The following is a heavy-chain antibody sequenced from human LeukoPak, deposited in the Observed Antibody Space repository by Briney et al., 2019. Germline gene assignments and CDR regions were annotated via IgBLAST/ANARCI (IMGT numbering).Heavy chain of an antibody. Sequence: GGSLRLSCAASGFTFNNYAMSWVRQAPGKGLEWVSPISASGGTTYYADSVKGRFTISRDNSENTLFLQMNSLRAEDTAVYYCAKEPREYCSSTSCPNWFDSWGQGTLVTVSS. CDR1: GFTFNNYA. J-gene: IGHJ5*01. D-gene: IGHD2-2*01. CDR2: ISASGGTT. CDR3: AKEPREYCSSTSCPNWFDS. V-gene: IGHV3-23*01.